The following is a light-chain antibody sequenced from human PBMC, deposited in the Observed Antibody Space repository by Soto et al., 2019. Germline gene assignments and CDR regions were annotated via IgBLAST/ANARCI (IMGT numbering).Light chain of an antibody. CDR1: QSISSY. J-gene: IGKJ1*01. V-gene: IGKV1-5*01. CDR3: QQYNSYWT. Sequence: SPSSLSTSVGDSVTITCRASQSISSYLNWYQQKPGKAPKLLIYDASSLESGVPSRFSGSGSGTEFTLTISSLQPDDFATYYCQQYNSYWTFGQGTKVDI. CDR2: DAS.